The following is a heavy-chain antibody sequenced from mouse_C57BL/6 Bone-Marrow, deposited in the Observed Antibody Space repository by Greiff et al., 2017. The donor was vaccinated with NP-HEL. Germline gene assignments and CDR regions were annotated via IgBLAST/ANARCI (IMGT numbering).Heavy chain of an antibody. CDR1: GFTFSDYS. D-gene: IGHD2-4*01. V-gene: IGHV5-16*01. CDR2: INYDGSST. J-gene: IGHJ4*01. CDR3: AREGGLRRRTYAMDY. Sequence: GMLVESEGGLVQPGSSMKLSCTASGFTFSDYSMAWVRQVPEKGLEWVANINYDGSSTYYLDSLKSRFIISRDNAKNILYLQMSSLKSEDTATYYCAREGGLRRRTYAMDYWGQGTSVTVSS.